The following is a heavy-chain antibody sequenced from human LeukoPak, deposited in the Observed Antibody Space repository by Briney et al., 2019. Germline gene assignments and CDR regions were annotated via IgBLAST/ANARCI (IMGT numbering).Heavy chain of an antibody. CDR3: ARRSSGTFFGAFDI. Sequence: PGGSLRLSCAASGFTVSSNYMSWVRQAPGKGLEWVSVIYSGGSTYYADSVKGRFTISRDNSKNTLYLQMNSLRAEDTAVYYCARRSSGTFFGAFDIWGQGTMVTVSS. V-gene: IGHV3-66*01. CDR2: IYSGGST. J-gene: IGHJ3*02. D-gene: IGHD3-3*01. CDR1: GFTVSSNY.